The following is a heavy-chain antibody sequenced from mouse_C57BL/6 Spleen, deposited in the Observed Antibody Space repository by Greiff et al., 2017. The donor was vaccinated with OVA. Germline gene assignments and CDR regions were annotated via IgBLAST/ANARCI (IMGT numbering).Heavy chain of an antibody. J-gene: IGHJ2*01. V-gene: IGHV14-4*01. Sequence: VQLQQSGAELVRPGASVKLSCTASGFNIKDDYMHWVKQRPEQGLEWIGWIDPENGDTEYASKFQGKATITADTSSNTAYLQLSSLTSEDTAVYYCTTNSVDYWGQGTTLTVSS. CDR1: GFNIKDDY. D-gene: IGHD3-2*02. CDR3: TTNSVDY. CDR2: IDPENGDT.